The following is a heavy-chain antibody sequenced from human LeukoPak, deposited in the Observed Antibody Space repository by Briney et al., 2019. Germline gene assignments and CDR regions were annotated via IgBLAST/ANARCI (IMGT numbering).Heavy chain of an antibody. CDR2: IRYDGSNK. CDR3: AKDNYDYGDYDGGDY. CDR1: GFTFSTYG. J-gene: IGHJ4*02. Sequence: GGSLRLSCAASGFTFSTYGIHWVRQAPGKGLEWVAFIRYDGSNKYYADSVKGRFTISRDNSKNTLYPQMNSLRAEDTAVYYCAKDNYDYGDYDGGDYWGQGTLVTVSS. V-gene: IGHV3-30*02. D-gene: IGHD4-17*01.